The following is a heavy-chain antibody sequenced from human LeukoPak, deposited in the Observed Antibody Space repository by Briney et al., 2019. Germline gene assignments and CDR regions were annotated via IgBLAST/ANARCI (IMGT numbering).Heavy chain of an antibody. CDR2: ISSSSSYI. V-gene: IGHV3-21*01. CDR3: ARVSETAMAYDY. D-gene: IGHD5-18*01. Sequence: PGGSLRLSCAASGSTISSYAMSWVRQAPGKGLEWVSSISSSSSYIYYADSVKGRFTISRDNAKNSLYLQMNSLRAEDTAVYYCARVSETAMAYDYWGQGTLVTVSS. J-gene: IGHJ4*02. CDR1: GSTISSYA.